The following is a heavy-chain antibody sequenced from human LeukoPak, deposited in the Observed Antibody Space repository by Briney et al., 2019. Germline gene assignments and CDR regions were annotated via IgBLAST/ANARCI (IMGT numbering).Heavy chain of an antibody. CDR1: GFTFSDYY. J-gene: IGHJ5*02. Sequence: GGSLRLSCAASGFTFSDYYMSWIRQAPGKGLEWVSYISSSSSYTNYADSVKGRFTISRDNAKSSLYLQMNSLRAEDTAVYYCARVVVIAFDPWGQGTLVTVSS. CDR2: ISSSSSYT. CDR3: ARVVVIAFDP. D-gene: IGHD2-15*01. V-gene: IGHV3-11*06.